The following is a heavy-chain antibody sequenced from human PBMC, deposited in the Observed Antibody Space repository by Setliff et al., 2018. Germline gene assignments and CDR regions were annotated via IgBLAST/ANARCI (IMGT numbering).Heavy chain of an antibody. V-gene: IGHV4-34*01. Sequence: PSETLSLPCAVYGGSFSGYYWSWIRQPPGKGLEWIGEINHSGSTNYNQSLKSRVTLSVDTSKNQFSLQLTSVTAADTAIYYCARGGGSVLPNYYYFNYMDVWGKGTTVTVSS. J-gene: IGHJ6*03. D-gene: IGHD2-15*01. CDR2: INHSGST. CDR1: GGSFSGYY. CDR3: ARGGGSVLPNYYYFNYMDV.